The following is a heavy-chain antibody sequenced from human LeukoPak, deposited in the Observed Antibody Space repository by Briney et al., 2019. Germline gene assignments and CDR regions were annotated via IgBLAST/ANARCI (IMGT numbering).Heavy chain of an antibody. CDR1: GFTFSSYS. J-gene: IGHJ4*02. CDR3: AKDPLIIEFNY. D-gene: IGHD2-8*01. CDR2: ISSSSSTI. Sequence: GGSLRLSCAASGFTFSSYSMNWVRQAPGQGLEWVSYISSSSSTIYYADSVKGRFTISRDNAKNSLYLQMNSLRAEDTAVYYCAKDPLIIEFNYWGQGTLVTVSS. V-gene: IGHV3-48*04.